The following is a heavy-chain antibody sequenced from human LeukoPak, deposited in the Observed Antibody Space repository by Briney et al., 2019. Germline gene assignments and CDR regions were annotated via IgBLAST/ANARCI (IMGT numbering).Heavy chain of an antibody. J-gene: IGHJ6*03. Sequence: ASVKVSCKASGYTFTSYDINWVRQATGQGLEWMGWMNPNSGNTGYAQKFQGRVTITRNTSISTAYMELSSLRSEDTAVYYCARSAPGSLGFYYMDVWGKGTTITVSS. CDR3: ARSAPGSLGFYYMDV. D-gene: IGHD3-10*01. CDR2: MNPNSGNT. CDR1: GYTFTSYD. V-gene: IGHV1-8*03.